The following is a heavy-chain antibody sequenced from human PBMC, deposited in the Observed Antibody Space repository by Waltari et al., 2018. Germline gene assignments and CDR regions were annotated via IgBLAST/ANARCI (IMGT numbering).Heavy chain of an antibody. D-gene: IGHD3-10*01. Sequence: GKGLEWIGEIYHSGSTNYNPSLKSRVTISVDKSKNQFSLKLSSVTAADTAVYYCARSQVRGVIIFDYYYGMDVWGQGTTVTVSS. CDR2: IYHSGST. J-gene: IGHJ6*02. V-gene: IGHV4-4*02. CDR3: ARSQVRGVIIFDYYYGMDV.